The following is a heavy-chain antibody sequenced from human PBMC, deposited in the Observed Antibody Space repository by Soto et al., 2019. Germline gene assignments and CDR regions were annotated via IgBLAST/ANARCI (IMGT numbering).Heavy chain of an antibody. CDR3: AKVRGGSYSGSPEPIDY. D-gene: IGHD1-26*01. V-gene: IGHV3-23*01. Sequence: PGGSLRLSCAVSGFTFSNYAMTWVRQAPGKGLEWVSLMSGNGGSTYYADSVKGRFTISRDNSKNTLYLQMNSLRAEDTAVYYCAKVRGGSYSGSPEPIDYWGQGTLVTVSS. CDR1: GFTFSNYA. CDR2: MSGNGGST. J-gene: IGHJ4*02.